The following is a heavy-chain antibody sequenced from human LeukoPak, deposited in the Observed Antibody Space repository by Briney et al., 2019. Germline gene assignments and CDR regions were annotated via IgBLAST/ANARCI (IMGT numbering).Heavy chain of an antibody. D-gene: IGHD2-15*01. V-gene: IGHV3-30*03. J-gene: IGHJ4*02. CDR3: ATDGDGGGSCLDY. Sequence: GGSLRLSCAASGFTFSSYGMHWVRQAPGRGLEWVAVISYDGSNKYYADSVKGRFTISRDNSKNTLYLQMNSLRAEDTAVYYCATDGDGGGSCLDYWGQGTLVTVSS. CDR2: ISYDGSNK. CDR1: GFTFSSYG.